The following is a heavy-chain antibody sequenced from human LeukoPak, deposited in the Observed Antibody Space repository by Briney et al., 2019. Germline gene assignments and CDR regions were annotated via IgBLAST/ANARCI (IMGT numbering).Heavy chain of an antibody. J-gene: IGHJ3*02. D-gene: IGHD6-13*01. V-gene: IGHV1-2*02. CDR1: GYTFTGYY. CDR3: ARLRIAAAGRPFDI. Sequence: ASVKVSCKASGYTFTGYYMHWVRQAPGQGLEWMGWINPNSGGTNYAQKFQGRVTMTRDTSISTAYMELSRLRSDDTAVYYCARLRIAAAGRPFDIWGQGTMVTVSS. CDR2: INPNSGGT.